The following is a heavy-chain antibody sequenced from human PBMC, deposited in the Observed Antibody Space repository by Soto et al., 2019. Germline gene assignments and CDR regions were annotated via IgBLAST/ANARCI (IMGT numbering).Heavy chain of an antibody. J-gene: IGHJ2*01. Sequence: PGGSLRLSCEASGFTFSDSAMSWVRQAPGKGLEWVSTFSSSGGSTYFADSVKGRFTISRDNSKNTLYLRMNSLRAEDTALYYCAKGAWTVTRAYRYSNLWGRGTLVTVSS. CDR1: GFTFSDSA. D-gene: IGHD4-17*01. CDR2: FSSSGGST. V-gene: IGHV3-23*01. CDR3: AKGAWTVTRAYRYSNL.